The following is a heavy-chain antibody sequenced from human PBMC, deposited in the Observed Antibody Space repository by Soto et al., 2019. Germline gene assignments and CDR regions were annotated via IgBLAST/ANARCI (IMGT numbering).Heavy chain of an antibody. D-gene: IGHD3-10*01. CDR2: INHSGST. V-gene: IGHV4-34*01. Sequence: SETLSLTCAVYGGSFSGYYWSWVRQPPGKGLEWIGEINHSGSTNYNPSLKSRVTISVDTSKNQFSLKLSSVTAADTAVYYCARTRLLWFGEFGFRFDPWGQGTLVTVSS. J-gene: IGHJ5*02. CDR1: GGSFSGYY. CDR3: ARTRLLWFGEFGFRFDP.